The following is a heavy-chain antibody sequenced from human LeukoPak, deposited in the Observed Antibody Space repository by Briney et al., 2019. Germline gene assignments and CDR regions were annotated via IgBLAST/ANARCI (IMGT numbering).Heavy chain of an antibody. CDR1: GYTFTSYG. CDR3: ARSERRDIVATTLGFNWFDP. V-gene: IGHV1-18*01. Sequence: ASVKVSCKASGYTFTSYGISWVRQAPGQGLEWMGWISAYNGNTNYAQKLQGRVTMTTDTSTSTAYMELRSLRSDDTAASYCARSERRDIVATTLGFNWFDPWGPGTLVTVSS. J-gene: IGHJ5*02. D-gene: IGHD5-12*01. CDR2: ISAYNGNT.